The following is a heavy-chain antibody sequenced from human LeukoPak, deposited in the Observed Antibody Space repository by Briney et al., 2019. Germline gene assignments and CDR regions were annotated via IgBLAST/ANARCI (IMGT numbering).Heavy chain of an antibody. Sequence: GGSLRLSCGASGFTFNSYNMNWVRQAPGKGLEWVSYISSSSSIIYYTDSVKGRFTMSRDNAKNSLYLQMNSLRAEDTAMYFCAGDDSSGYFFDFWGQGTLVTVSS. D-gene: IGHD3-22*01. V-gene: IGHV3-48*01. J-gene: IGHJ4*02. CDR3: AGDDSSGYFFDF. CDR1: GFTFNSYN. CDR2: ISSSSSII.